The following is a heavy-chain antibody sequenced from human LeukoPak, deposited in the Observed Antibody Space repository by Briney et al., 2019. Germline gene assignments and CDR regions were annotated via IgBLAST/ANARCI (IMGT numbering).Heavy chain of an antibody. CDR2: ISDGGRT. J-gene: IGHJ3*02. V-gene: IGHV3-23*01. Sequence: GGSLRLSCAASGFTFSKYAMNWVRQAPGKGLEWVSSISDGGRTYYADSVRGRFTISRDNSKNTLDLQMISLRAEDTAVYYCAKDHTRWAFRIWGQGTMVTVSS. CDR3: AKDHTRWAFRI. CDR1: GFTFSKYA.